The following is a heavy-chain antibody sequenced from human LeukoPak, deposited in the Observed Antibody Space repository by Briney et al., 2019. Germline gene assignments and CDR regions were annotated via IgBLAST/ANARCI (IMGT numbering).Heavy chain of an antibody. Sequence: GGSLRLSCAASGFTFSSYAMHWVRQAPGKGLEWVAVISYDGSNKYYADSVKGRFTISRDDSKNTLYLQMNSLRAEDTAVYYCARARRGGSPRGFDPWGQGTLVTVSS. CDR3: ARARRGGSPRGFDP. CDR2: ISYDGSNK. D-gene: IGHD2-15*01. V-gene: IGHV3-30-3*01. J-gene: IGHJ5*02. CDR1: GFTFSSYA.